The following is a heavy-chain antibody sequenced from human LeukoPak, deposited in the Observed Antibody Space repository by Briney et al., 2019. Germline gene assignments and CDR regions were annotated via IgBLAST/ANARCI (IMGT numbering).Heavy chain of an antibody. CDR3: ARQPELELPY. V-gene: IGHV3-74*01. D-gene: IGHD1-7*01. CDR2: IDSDGVST. J-gene: IGHJ4*02. Sequence: GGSLRLSCAASGFTFSNDWMNWVRQAPGKGLVWVSRIDSDGVSTIYADSVKGRFTISRNNAKNTLYLQMNSLRVEDTAVYYCARQPELELPYWGQGTLVTVSS. CDR1: GFTFSNDW.